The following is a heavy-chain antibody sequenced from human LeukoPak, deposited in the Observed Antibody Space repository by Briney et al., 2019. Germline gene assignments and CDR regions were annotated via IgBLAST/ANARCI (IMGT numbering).Heavy chain of an antibody. D-gene: IGHD4-23*01. Sequence: GGSLRLSCAASGFTFSDYYMSWIRQAPGKGLEWVSYISGSSGYTNYADSVKGRFTISRDNAKNSLYLQMNSLRDEDTAVYYCARDGLDYGGNFIEYWGQGTLVTVSS. CDR3: ARDGLDYGGNFIEY. CDR2: ISGSSGYT. V-gene: IGHV3-11*05. J-gene: IGHJ4*02. CDR1: GFTFSDYY.